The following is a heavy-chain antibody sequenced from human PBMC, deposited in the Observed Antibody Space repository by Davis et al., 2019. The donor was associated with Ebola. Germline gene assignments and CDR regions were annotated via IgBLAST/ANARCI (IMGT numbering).Heavy chain of an antibody. D-gene: IGHD4-17*01. V-gene: IGHV3-13*01. CDR2: IGAAGGT. J-gene: IGHJ3*02. CDR3: ARALVGASAFDI. CDR1: GLTFRSYD. Sequence: PGGFLRSSCAAPGLTFRSYDMHCVRQATGKRLEWVSAIGAAGGTYYPGSVQGRFTISRENAKNSLYLQMNSLRAGDTAVYYCARALVGASAFDIWGQGTMVTVSS.